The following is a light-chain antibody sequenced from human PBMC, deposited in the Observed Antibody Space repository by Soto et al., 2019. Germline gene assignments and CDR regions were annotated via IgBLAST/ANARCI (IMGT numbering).Light chain of an antibody. J-gene: IGKJ1*01. V-gene: IGKV3-20*01. CDR3: QQYHSSPCT. CDR2: GTF. Sequence: EIVLTQSPGTLSLSPGDGTTLSCRTSQSVATSHLAWYQQKPGQAPRLLMYGTFNRATGIPGRFSGSGYGTDFTLTISRLEPEDFAVYYCQQYHSSPCTFGQGTKVEIK. CDR1: QSVATSH.